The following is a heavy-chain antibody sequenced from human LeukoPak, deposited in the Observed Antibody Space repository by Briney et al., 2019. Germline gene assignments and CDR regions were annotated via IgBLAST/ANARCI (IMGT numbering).Heavy chain of an antibody. J-gene: IGHJ4*02. CDR2: IRYDGSNK. D-gene: IGHD5-24*01. Sequence: GSLRLSCAASGFTFSSYGMHWVRQAPGKGLEWVAFIRYDGSNKYYADSVKGRFTISRDNSKNTLYLQMNSLRAEDTAVYYCAKDRQYLDGFFDSWGQGTQVTVSS. CDR1: GFTFSSYG. CDR3: AKDRQYLDGFFDS. V-gene: IGHV3-30*02.